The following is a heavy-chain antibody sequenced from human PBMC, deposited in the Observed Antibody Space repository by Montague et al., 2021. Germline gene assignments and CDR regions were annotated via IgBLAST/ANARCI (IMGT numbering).Heavy chain of an antibody. J-gene: IGHJ5*02. CDR2: IYYSGNS. D-gene: IGHD6-13*01. CDR1: GASITSNIYY. Sequence: ETLSLTCTVSGASITSNIYYWGWIRQSPGKGLEWIGSIYYSGNSFYQPSLKSRITMAVDTSKNQFSLKLSSVTAADTAIYDCAGVFNSWDVGWFDPWGQGTLVTVSS. V-gene: IGHV4-39*07. CDR3: AGVFNSWDVGWFDP.